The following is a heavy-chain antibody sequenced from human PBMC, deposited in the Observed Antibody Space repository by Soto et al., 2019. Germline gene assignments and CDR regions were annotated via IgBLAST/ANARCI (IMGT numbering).Heavy chain of an antibody. Sequence: SQTLSLTCAISGDSVSSNSAAWNWIRQSPSRGLEWLGRTYYRSKWYNDYAVSVKSRITINPDTSKNQFSLQLNSVTPEDTAVYYCARGRSTRRGYSYGYYYYYYYMDVWGKGTTVTVSS. CDR3: ARGRSTRRGYSYGYYYYYYYMDV. J-gene: IGHJ6*03. D-gene: IGHD5-18*01. V-gene: IGHV6-1*01. CDR1: GDSVSSNSAA. CDR2: TYYRSKWYN.